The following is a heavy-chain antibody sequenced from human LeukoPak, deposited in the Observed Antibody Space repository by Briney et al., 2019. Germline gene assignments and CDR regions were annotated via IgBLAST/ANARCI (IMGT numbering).Heavy chain of an antibody. Sequence: GWALTLSFASSGFTFSNYGIHGVRQAPGRGREWVAVISYDESDKYYAEPVKGRLTISRDNSKTTLYLQMNSMRPEETAVYYCAKGVVAATKATYYGMDVWAQEPTVTVPS. CDR2: ISYDESDK. J-gene: IGHJ6*02. CDR1: GFTFSNYG. CDR3: AKGVVAATKATYYGMDV. V-gene: IGHV3-30*18. D-gene: IGHD2-15*01.